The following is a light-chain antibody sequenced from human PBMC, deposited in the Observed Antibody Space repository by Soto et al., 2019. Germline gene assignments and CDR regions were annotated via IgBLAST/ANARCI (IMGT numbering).Light chain of an antibody. CDR2: AAS. V-gene: IGKV1-39*01. J-gene: IGKJ4*01. CDR1: QSISSY. CDR3: QQSYSTPLT. Sequence: DIHMTQSPSSGSASVIDIVTITFLASQSISSYLNWYQQKPGKAPKLLIYAASSLQSGVPSRFSGSGSGTDFTLTISSLQPEDFATYYCQQSYSTPLTFGGGTKVDIK.